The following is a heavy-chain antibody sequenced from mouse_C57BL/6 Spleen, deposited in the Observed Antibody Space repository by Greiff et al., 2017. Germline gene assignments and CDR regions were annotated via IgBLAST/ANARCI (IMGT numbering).Heavy chain of an antibody. D-gene: IGHD2-3*01. V-gene: IGHV3-6*01. J-gene: IGHJ3*01. CDR2: ISYDGSN. Sequence: DVKLQESGPGLVKPSQSLSLTCSVTGYSITSGYYWNRIRQFPGNKLEWMGYISYDGSNNYNPSLKNRISITRDTSKNQFFLKLNSVTTEDTATYYCAREGDGAWFAYWGQGTLVTVSA. CDR1: GYSITSGYY. CDR3: AREGDGAWFAY.